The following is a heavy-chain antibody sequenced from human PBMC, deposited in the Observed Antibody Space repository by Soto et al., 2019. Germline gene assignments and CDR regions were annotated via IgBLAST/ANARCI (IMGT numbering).Heavy chain of an antibody. CDR3: ARDSGYSSSGYGGSFYYYYGMDV. V-gene: IGHV4-59*01. CDR1: GGSISSYY. J-gene: IGHJ6*02. D-gene: IGHD6-13*01. Sequence: PSETLSLTCTVSGGSISSYYWSWIRQPPGKGLEWIGYIYYSGSTNYNPSLKSRVTISVDTSKNQFSPKLSSVTAADTAVYYCARDSGYSSSGYGGSFYYYYGMDVWGQGTTVTVS. CDR2: IYYSGST.